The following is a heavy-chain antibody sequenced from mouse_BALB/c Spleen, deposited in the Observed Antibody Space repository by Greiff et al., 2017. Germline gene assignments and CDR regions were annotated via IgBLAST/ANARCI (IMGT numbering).Heavy chain of an antibody. CDR2: IWGDGST. CDR1: GFSLTGYG. V-gene: IGHV2-6-7*01. CDR3: AREHYYGFFDD. J-gene: IGHJ2*01. D-gene: IGHD1-2*01. Sequence: QLKESGPGLVAPSQSLSITCTVSGFSLTGYGVNWVRQPPGKGLEWLGMIWGDGSTDYNSALKSRLSISKDNSKSQVFLKMNSLQTDDTARYYCAREHYYGFFDDWGQGTTRTVSS.